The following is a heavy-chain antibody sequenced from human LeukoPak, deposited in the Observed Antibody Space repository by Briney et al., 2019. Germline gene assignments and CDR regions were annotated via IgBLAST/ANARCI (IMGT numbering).Heavy chain of an antibody. J-gene: IGHJ4*02. V-gene: IGHV3-64D*06. D-gene: IGHD4/OR15-4a*01. CDR3: VRDLT. Sequence: GGSLRLSCSAYGFSFCTSAMHWVRQAPGKGPEFVSAITTNGRSTYYADSVKGRFTISRDNSKSTLDLQMSSLRAEDTAVYYCVRDLTWGQGTLVTVSS. CDR1: GFSFCTSA. CDR2: ITTNGRST.